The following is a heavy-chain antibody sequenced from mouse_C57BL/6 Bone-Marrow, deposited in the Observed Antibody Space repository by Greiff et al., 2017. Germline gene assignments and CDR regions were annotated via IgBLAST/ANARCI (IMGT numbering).Heavy chain of an antibody. CDR3: ASDYDEAMDY. D-gene: IGHD2-4*01. Sequence: EVQLQQSGPELVKPGASVKISCKASGYSFTGYYMNWVKQSPEKSLEWIGEINPSTGGTTYNQKFKAKATLTVDKSSSTAYMQLKSLTSEDSAVYDCASDYDEAMDYWGQGTSVTVSS. J-gene: IGHJ4*01. V-gene: IGHV1-42*01. CDR2: INPSTGGT. CDR1: GYSFTGYY.